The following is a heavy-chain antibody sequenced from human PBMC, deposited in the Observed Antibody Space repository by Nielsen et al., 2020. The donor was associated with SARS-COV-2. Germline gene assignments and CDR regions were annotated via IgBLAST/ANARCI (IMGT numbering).Heavy chain of an antibody. D-gene: IGHD6-19*01. CDR3: ARDEAVAGTSGY. J-gene: IGHJ4*02. Sequence: ASVKVSCKASGYTFTSYGISWVRQAPGQGLEWMGWISAYNGNTNYAQKLQGRVTMTTETSTSTAYMELRSLRSDDTAVYYCARDEAVAGTSGYWGQGTLGTVSP. CDR1: GYTFTSYG. CDR2: ISAYNGNT. V-gene: IGHV1-18*01.